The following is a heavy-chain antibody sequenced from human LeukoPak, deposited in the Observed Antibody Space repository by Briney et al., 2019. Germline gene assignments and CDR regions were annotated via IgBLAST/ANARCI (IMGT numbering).Heavy chain of an antibody. J-gene: IGHJ4*02. Sequence: GGSLRLSCAASGFTVSSNYMSWVRQAPGKGLEWVAVISYDGSNKYYADSVKGRFTISRDNSKNTLYLQMNSLRAEDTAVYYCARDKGTTVNEYYFDYWGQGTLVTVSS. CDR3: ARDKGTTVNEYYFDY. CDR1: GFTVSSNY. D-gene: IGHD4-11*01. CDR2: ISYDGSNK. V-gene: IGHV3-30-3*01.